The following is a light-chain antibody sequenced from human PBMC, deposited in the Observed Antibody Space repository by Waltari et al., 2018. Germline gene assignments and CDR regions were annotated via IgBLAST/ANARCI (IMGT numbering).Light chain of an antibody. CDR3: QQYNNWPLL. CDR2: GAS. J-gene: IGKJ1*01. V-gene: IGKV3-15*01. CDR1: QSISSN. Sequence: EIVMTKSPATLSVSPGERATLSCRASQSISSNLAWYQQKPGQAPRLPFYGASIRATGIPARFSGSGSGTEFTLTINSMQSEDFAVYYCQQYNNWPLLFGQGTKVEIK.